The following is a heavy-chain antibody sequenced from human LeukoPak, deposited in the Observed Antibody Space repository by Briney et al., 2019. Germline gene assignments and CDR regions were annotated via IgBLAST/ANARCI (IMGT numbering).Heavy chain of an antibody. D-gene: IGHD7-27*01. Sequence: PSETLSLTCTVSGYSISSGYYRSWIRQPPGKGLEWIGEINHSGSTNYNPSLKSRVTISVETSKNQFSLKLSSVTAADTAVYFCARGFRGDNFDYWGQGTLVTVSS. CDR1: GYSISSGYY. V-gene: IGHV4-38-2*02. J-gene: IGHJ4*02. CDR3: ARGFRGDNFDY. CDR2: INHSGST.